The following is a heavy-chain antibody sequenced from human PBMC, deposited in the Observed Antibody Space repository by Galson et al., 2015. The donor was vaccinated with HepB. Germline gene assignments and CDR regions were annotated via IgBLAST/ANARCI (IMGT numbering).Heavy chain of an antibody. Sequence: SVKVSCKASGYTFTSYGISWVRQAPGQGLEWMGWISAYNGNTNYAQKLQGRVTMTTDTSTSTAYMELRSLRSDDTAVYYCARDLGGGYYGSGSLDHWGQGTLVTVSS. D-gene: IGHD3-10*01. CDR2: ISAYNGNT. CDR3: ARDLGGGYYGSGSLDH. CDR1: GYTFTSYG. J-gene: IGHJ5*02. V-gene: IGHV1-18*01.